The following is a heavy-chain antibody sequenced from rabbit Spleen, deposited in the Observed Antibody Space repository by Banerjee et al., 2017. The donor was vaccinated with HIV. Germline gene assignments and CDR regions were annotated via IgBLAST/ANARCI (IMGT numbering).Heavy chain of an antibody. J-gene: IGHJ4*01. Sequence: QEQLVESGGGLVKPEGSLKLSCTASGFSFSNKAVMCWVRQAPGKGLEWIACINAVTGKAVYASWAKGRFTFSKTSSTTVTLQMTSLTVADTATYFCARDDALTHSYAFNLWGPGTLVTVS. CDR1: GFSFSNKAV. CDR2: INAVTGKA. D-gene: IGHD4-1*01. CDR3: ARDDALTHSYAFNL. V-gene: IGHV1S45*01.